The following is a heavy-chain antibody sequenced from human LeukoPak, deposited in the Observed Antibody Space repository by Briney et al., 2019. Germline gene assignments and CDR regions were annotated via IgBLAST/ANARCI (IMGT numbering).Heavy chain of an antibody. Sequence: ASVKVSCKASGGTFSSYTISWVRQAPGQGLEWMGRMIPILGIANYAQKFQGRVTITADKSTSTASMELSSLRSEDTAVYYCARDLGSLPYYYDSSGPNGGYWGQGTLVTVSS. CDR1: GGTFSSYT. CDR2: MIPILGIA. J-gene: IGHJ4*02. D-gene: IGHD3-22*01. V-gene: IGHV1-69*04. CDR3: ARDLGSLPYYYDSSGPNGGY.